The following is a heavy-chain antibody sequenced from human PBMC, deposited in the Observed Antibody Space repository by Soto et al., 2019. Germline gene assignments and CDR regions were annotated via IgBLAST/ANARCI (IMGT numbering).Heavy chain of an antibody. Sequence: QVRLQESGPGLVRPSETLSLICTVSGASISSGDYYWSWIRQPPGGGLEWIGYIFYSGSTFYTPSLRSRLTISVDTAKNQFSLRLSGATVADTAVYYCARDSSGYWADWVRWGQGTLVTVSS. D-gene: IGHD3-22*01. V-gene: IGHV4-30-4*01. CDR2: IFYSGST. J-gene: IGHJ4*02. CDR1: GASISSGDYY. CDR3: ARDSSGYWADWVR.